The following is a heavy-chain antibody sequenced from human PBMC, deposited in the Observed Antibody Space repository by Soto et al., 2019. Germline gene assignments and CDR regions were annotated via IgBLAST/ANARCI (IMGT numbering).Heavy chain of an antibody. CDR3: AASCVGCGGFNYYGMDV. CDR2: IYYSGST. V-gene: IGHV4-31*03. CDR1: GGSISSGGYY. D-gene: IGHD2-21*01. J-gene: IGHJ6*02. Sequence: QVQLQESGPGLVKPSQTLSLTCTVSGGSISSGGYYWSWIRQHPGKGLEWIGYIYYSGSTYYNPSLKCRVTRSVDTSKNQCSLKLSSVTAADTAVYYCAASCVGCGGFNYYGMDVWGQGTTVTVSS.